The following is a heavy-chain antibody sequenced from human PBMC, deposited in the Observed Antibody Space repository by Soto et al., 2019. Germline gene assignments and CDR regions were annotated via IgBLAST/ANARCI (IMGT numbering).Heavy chain of an antibody. CDR3: AKARCSTTNCYAPDY. V-gene: IGHV3-23*01. Sequence: EVQLLESGGGLVQPGGSLRLSCAASGFTFSTYTMSWVRQAPGKGLEWVSVISGSGGSPSYADSVQGRFTISRDNPKNTLYLQMSSLRVEDTAMYYCAKARCSTTNCYAPDYWGQGTLVTVSS. D-gene: IGHD2-2*01. CDR2: ISGSGGSP. J-gene: IGHJ4*02. CDR1: GFTFSTYT.